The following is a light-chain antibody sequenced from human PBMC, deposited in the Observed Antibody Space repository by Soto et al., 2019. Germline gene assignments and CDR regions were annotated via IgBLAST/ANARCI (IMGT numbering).Light chain of an antibody. Sequence: QSALTQPRSVSGSPGQSVTVSCIGTSSDVGDYNSVSWYQQHPGKAPKLMIYDVSKRPSGVPDRFSGSKSGNTASLTISGLQAEDEADYYCCSYVGSYSYVFGIGTKVPVL. V-gene: IGLV2-11*01. CDR1: SSDVGDYNS. J-gene: IGLJ1*01. CDR2: DVS. CDR3: CSYVGSYSYV.